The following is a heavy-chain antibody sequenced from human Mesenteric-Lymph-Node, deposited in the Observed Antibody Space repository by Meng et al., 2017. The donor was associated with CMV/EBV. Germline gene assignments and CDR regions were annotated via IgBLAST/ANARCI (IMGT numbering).Heavy chain of an antibody. CDR3: AREATVVNLGSPDH. Sequence: SETLSLTCAVYGGSFSGYYWSWIRQPPGKGLEWIGEINHSGSTNYNPSLKSRVTISVDTSKNQFSLKLSSVTAADTAVYYCAREATVVNLGSPDHWGQGTLVTVSS. CDR2: INHSGST. CDR1: GGSFSGYY. D-gene: IGHD4-23*01. V-gene: IGHV4-34*01. J-gene: IGHJ4*02.